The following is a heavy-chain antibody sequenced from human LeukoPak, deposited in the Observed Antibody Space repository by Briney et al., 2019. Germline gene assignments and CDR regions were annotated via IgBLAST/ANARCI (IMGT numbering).Heavy chain of an antibody. CDR2: ISSGGGTI. D-gene: IGHD3-9*01. CDR3: ARDGFAIDWFDY. J-gene: IGHJ4*02. Sequence: GGSLRLSCAASGFTFNTHSMNWVRQAPGQGLEWVASISSGGGTIYYADSVRGRFTISRDNTKYSLYLQMNSLRVGDTAVYYCARDGFAIDWFDYWGQGTLVTVSS. V-gene: IGHV3-21*01. CDR1: GFTFNTHS.